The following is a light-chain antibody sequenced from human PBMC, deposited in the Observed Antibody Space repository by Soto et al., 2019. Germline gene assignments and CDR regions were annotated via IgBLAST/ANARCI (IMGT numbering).Light chain of an antibody. CDR3: SSYTSSSTPVV. Sequence: QSALTQPASVSGSPGQSITISCTGTGSDVGAYNYVSWYQQHPGKAPKLILFEVSTRPSGVSNRFSGSKSGNTASLSISGLQTEDEADYYCSSYTSSSTPVVFGGGPKLTVL. V-gene: IGLV2-14*01. J-gene: IGLJ2*01. CDR1: GSDVGAYNY. CDR2: EVS.